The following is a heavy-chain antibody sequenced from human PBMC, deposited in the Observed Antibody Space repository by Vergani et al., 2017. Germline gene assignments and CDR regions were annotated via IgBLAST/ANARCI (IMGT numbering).Heavy chain of an antibody. J-gene: IGHJ3*02. CDR3: ARDWIIAAAGSAFDI. V-gene: IGHV3-48*01. D-gene: IGHD6-13*01. CDR2: ISSSSSTI. CDR1: GFTFSSYS. Sequence: EVQLVESGGGLVQPGGSLRLSCAASGFTFSSYSMNWVRQAPGKGLEWVSYISSSSSTIYYADSVKGRFTISGDNAKNSLYLQMNSLRAEDTAVYYCARDWIIAAAGSAFDIWGQGTMVTVSS.